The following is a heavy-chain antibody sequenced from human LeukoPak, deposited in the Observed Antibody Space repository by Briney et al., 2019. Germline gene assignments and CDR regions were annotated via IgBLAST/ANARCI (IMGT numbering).Heavy chain of an antibody. V-gene: IGHV3-21*01. D-gene: IGHD4-23*01. CDR2: ISSSSSYI. Sequence: GGSLRLSCAASGFTFSSYSMNWVRQAPGKGLEWVSSISSSSSYIYYADSVKGRFTISSDNAKNSLYLQMNSLRAEDTAVYYCARGLYGGNSAEEFDYWGQGTLVTVSS. J-gene: IGHJ4*02. CDR1: GFTFSSYS. CDR3: ARGLYGGNSAEEFDY.